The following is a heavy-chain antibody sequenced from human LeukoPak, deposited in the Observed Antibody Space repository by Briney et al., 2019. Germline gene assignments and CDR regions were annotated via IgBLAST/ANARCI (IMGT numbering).Heavy chain of an antibody. CDR1: GYSISSGYY. CDR2: IYHSGST. V-gene: IGHV4-38-2*02. D-gene: IGHD5-24*01. CDR3: ARVKGWPPGWFDP. Sequence: SETLSLTCTVSGYSISSGYYWGWIRPPPGKGLEWIGSIYHSGSTYYNPSLKSRVTISVDTSKNQFSLKPSSVTAADTAVYYCARVKGWPPGWFDPWGQGTLVTVSS. J-gene: IGHJ5*02.